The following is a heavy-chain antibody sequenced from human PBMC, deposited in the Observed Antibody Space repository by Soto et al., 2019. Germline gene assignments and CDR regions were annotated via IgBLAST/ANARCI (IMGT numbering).Heavy chain of an antibody. Sequence: QLQLQESGSGLVKPSQTLSLTCAVSGVSISTGGYTWNWIRQPPGKGLEWIGYIFHSGRTYYNPSLKSRVTISVDRSRNQFSLKLSSVTAADTAVYYCARDMEIRGYGMDVWGQGTTVTVSS. J-gene: IGHJ6*02. CDR1: GVSISTGGYT. CDR2: IFHSGRT. CDR3: ARDMEIRGYGMDV. D-gene: IGHD3-10*01. V-gene: IGHV4-30-2*01.